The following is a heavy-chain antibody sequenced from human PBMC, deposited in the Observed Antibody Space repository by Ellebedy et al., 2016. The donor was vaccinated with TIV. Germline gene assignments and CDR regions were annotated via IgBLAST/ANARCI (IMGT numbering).Heavy chain of an antibody. Sequence: GESLKISXAASGFTFSSYAMSWVRQAPGKGLEWVSAISGSGGSTYYADSVKGRFTISRDNSKNTLYLQMNSLRAEDTAVYYCAKLEDYYDSSPFFDYWGQGTLVTVSS. CDR1: GFTFSSYA. J-gene: IGHJ4*02. CDR2: ISGSGGST. CDR3: AKLEDYYDSSPFFDY. D-gene: IGHD3-22*01. V-gene: IGHV3-23*01.